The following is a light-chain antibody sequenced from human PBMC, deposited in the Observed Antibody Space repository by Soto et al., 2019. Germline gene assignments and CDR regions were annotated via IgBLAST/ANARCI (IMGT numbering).Light chain of an antibody. V-gene: IGKV1-33*01. CDR1: QDISNY. J-gene: IGKJ3*01. CDR2: DAS. Sequence: DIQMNQSPSSLSASVGDRVTITCQASQDISNYLNWYQQIPGKAPKLLIYDASSLETGVPSRFSGSGSGTDFIFTISSLQPEDIAIYYCQQYHNLPFTFGPGTKVDIK. CDR3: QQYHNLPFT.